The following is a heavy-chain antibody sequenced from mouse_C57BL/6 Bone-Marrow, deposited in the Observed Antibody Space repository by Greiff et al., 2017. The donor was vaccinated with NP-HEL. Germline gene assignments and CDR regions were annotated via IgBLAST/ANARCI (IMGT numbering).Heavy chain of an antibody. D-gene: IGHD2-4*01. CDR1: GYTFTGYW. CDR2: ILPGSGST. J-gene: IGHJ3*01. CDR3: ASPPLYDYDDAWFAY. V-gene: IGHV1-9*01. Sequence: VQLQQSGAELMKPGASVKLSCKATGYTFTGYWIEWVKQRPGHGLEWIGEILPGSGSTNYNEKFKGKATFTADTSSNTAYMQLSSLTTEDSAIYYCASPPLYDYDDAWFAYWGQGTLVTVSA.